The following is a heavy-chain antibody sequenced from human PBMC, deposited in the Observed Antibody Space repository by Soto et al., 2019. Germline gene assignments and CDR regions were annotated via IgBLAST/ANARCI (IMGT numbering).Heavy chain of an antibody. J-gene: IGHJ5*02. CDR1: GYSFTIYC. D-gene: IGHD3-22*01. CDR3: ARHLGSSGYDR. Sequence: GESLKISCKASGYSFTIYCIGWVLQMPGKGLEWMGIIYPGDSDTRYSPSFQGQVTISADKSISTAYLQWSSLKASDTAMYYCARHLGSSGYDRWGQGTLVTVSS. V-gene: IGHV5-51*01. CDR2: IYPGDSDT.